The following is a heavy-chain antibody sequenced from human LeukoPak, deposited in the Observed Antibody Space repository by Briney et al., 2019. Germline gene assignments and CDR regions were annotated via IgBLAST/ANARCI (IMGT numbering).Heavy chain of an antibody. D-gene: IGHD3-10*01. CDR2: INYSGST. J-gene: IGHJ4*02. Sequence: SETLSLTCTVSGGSISSYYWSWIRQTPGKGLELIGYINYSGSTNYHPSLKSRVTISVDTSKNQFSLNLSSVTAADTAVYYCARLIGSGPFDYWGQGTLVTVCS. V-gene: IGHV4-59*08. CDR1: GGSISSYY. CDR3: ARLIGSGPFDY.